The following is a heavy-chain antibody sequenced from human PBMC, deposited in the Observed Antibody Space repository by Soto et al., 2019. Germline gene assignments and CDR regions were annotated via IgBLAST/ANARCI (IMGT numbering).Heavy chain of an antibody. Sequence: SETLSLTCTVSGGSISSGDYYWSWIRQPPGKGLEWIGYIYYSGSTYYNPSLKSRVTISVDTSKNQFSLKLSSVTAADTAVYYCQSITIFGVVVDYWGQGTLVTVSS. J-gene: IGHJ4*02. CDR3: QSITIFGVVVDY. D-gene: IGHD3-3*01. CDR2: IYYSGST. V-gene: IGHV4-30-4*01. CDR1: GGSISSGDYY.